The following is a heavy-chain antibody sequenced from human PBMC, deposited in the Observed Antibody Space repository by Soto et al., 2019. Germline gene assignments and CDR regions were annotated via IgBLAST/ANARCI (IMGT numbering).Heavy chain of an antibody. Sequence: SETLSLTCAVYGGSFSGYYWSWIRQPPGKGLEWIGEINHSGSTNYNPSLKSRVTISVDTSKNQFSLKVSSVTAADTAVYYCARGNGGYYGSGSYSSHYYYMDVWGKGTTVTVSS. CDR1: GGSFSGYY. CDR3: ARGNGGYYGSGSYSSHYYYMDV. J-gene: IGHJ6*03. D-gene: IGHD3-10*01. V-gene: IGHV4-34*01. CDR2: INHSGST.